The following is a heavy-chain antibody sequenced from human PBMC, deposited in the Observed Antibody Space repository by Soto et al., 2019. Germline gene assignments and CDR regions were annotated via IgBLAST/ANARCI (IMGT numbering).Heavy chain of an antibody. Sequence: GGSLRLSCAASGFTFSNAWMSWVRQAPGKGLEWVGRIKSKTDGGTTDYAAPVKGRFTISRDDSKNTLYLQMNSLKTEDTAVYYCTTSPNSGNDPFDYWGQGTLVTVSS. D-gene: IGHD6-25*01. V-gene: IGHV3-15*01. CDR2: IKSKTDGGTT. CDR1: GFTFSNAW. CDR3: TTSPNSGNDPFDY. J-gene: IGHJ4*02.